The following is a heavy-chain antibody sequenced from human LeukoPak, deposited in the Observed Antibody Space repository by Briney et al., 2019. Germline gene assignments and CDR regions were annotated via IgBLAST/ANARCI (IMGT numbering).Heavy chain of an antibody. CDR1: GGSISSYY. CDR3: ARANGNEFDY. CDR2: ISHSGST. D-gene: IGHD1-26*01. Sequence: SETLSLTCTVSGGSISSYYWGWIRQPPGKGLEWITCISHSGSTNYNPSLKTRVSISMDMSKSQFSLRLSSVTAADTAVYYCARANGNEFDYWGQGTLVTVSS. V-gene: IGHV4-59*01. J-gene: IGHJ4*02.